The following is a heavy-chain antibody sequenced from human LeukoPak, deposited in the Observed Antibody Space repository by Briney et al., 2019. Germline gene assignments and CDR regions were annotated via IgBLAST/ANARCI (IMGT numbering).Heavy chain of an antibody. J-gene: IGHJ4*01. Sequence: GGSLRLSCAASGXTFSSYWMHWVRQVPGMGLVWVSRINGDGRILSHVDSVKGRFTISRDNAKNTLYLQMNSLRAEDTAVYYCARDLLTYSGSYPVYWGQGTPVTVSS. CDR1: GXTFSSYW. V-gene: IGHV3-74*01. D-gene: IGHD1-26*01. CDR3: ARDLLTYSGSYPVY. CDR2: INGDGRIL.